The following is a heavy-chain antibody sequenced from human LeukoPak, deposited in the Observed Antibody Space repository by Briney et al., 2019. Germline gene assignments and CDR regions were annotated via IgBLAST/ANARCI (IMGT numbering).Heavy chain of an antibody. CDR3: VKSNPTPEKLVTTAATYNWFDP. D-gene: IGHD4-17*01. J-gene: IGHJ5*02. CDR2: IYYSGST. Sequence: SETLSLTCTVSGGSISSSSYYWGWIRQPPGKGLEWIGSIYYSGSTYYNPSLKSRVTISVDTSKNQFSLKLSSVTAADTAVYYCVKSNPTPEKLVTTAATYNWFDPWGQGTLVTVSS. CDR1: GGSISSSSYY. V-gene: IGHV4-39*07.